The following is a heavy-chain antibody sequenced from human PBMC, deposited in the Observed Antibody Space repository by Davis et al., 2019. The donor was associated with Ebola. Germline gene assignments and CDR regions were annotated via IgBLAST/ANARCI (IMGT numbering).Heavy chain of an antibody. CDR1: GYTFTSYY. Sequence: ASVKVSCKASGYTFTSYYMHWVRQAPGQGLEWMGIINPSGGSTSYAQKFQGRVTMTRDTSTSTVYMELSSLRSEDTAVYYCARDQRRLELVYYYGMDVWGQGTTVTVSS. J-gene: IGHJ6*02. CDR2: INPSGGST. D-gene: IGHD1-7*01. V-gene: IGHV1-46*01. CDR3: ARDQRRLELVYYYGMDV.